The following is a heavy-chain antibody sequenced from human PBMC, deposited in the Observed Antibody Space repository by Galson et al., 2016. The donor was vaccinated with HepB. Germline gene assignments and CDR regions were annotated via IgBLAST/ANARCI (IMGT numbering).Heavy chain of an antibody. D-gene: IGHD2-21*02. CDR2: THSTANS. J-gene: IGHJ2*01. CDR3: ARSDDCGTNCFDRYFGL. CDR1: GGSITRYY. Sequence: SETLSLTCRVSGGSITRYYWNWIRQPPGKGLEWIGYTHSTANSKYNPSLMSRVAISLDKSKNQFSPTLTSVTAADTAFYYCARSDDCGTNCFDRYFGLWGRGTLVTVSS. V-gene: IGHV4-59*01.